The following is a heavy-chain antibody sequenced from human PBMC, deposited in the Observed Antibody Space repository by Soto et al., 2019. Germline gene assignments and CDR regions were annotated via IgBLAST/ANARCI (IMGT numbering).Heavy chain of an antibody. Sequence: GGSLRLSCAASGFTFSSYSMNWVRQAPGKGLEWVSSISSSSSYIYYADSVKGRFTISRDNAKNSLYLQMNSLRAEDTAVYYCARDVTLSITGTAMDVWGQGTTVTVSS. CDR1: GFTFSSYS. D-gene: IGHD1-20*01. CDR3: ARDVTLSITGTAMDV. V-gene: IGHV3-21*01. J-gene: IGHJ6*02. CDR2: ISSSSSYI.